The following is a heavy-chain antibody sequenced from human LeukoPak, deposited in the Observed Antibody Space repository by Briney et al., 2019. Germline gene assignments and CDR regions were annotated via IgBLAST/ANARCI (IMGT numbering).Heavy chain of an antibody. J-gene: IGHJ4*02. CDR1: GGSFSGYY. V-gene: IGHV4-34*01. CDR2: TNHSGST. CDR3: TSVAAAGTVDY. D-gene: IGHD6-13*01. Sequence: PSETLSLTCAVYGGSFSGYYWSWIRQPPGKGLEWIGETNHSGSTNYNPSLKSRVTISVDTSKNQFSLKLSSVTAADTAVYYCTSVAAAGTVDYWGQGTLVTVSS.